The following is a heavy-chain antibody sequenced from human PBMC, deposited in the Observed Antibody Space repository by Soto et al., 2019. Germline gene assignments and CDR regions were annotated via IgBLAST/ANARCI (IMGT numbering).Heavy chain of an antibody. CDR3: TRVEVGATFFDY. V-gene: IGHV1-69*01. CDR1: GDTFSNYG. D-gene: IGHD1-26*01. Sequence: QVQLVQSGAEVKKPGSSVKVSCKASGDTFSNYGISWVRQAPGQGLEWMGGTIPLFGTSNYAQKFQGRVTITADGSTSTAYMALSSLRSEDTAVYYCTRVEVGATFFDYWGQGTLVTVSS. CDR2: TIPLFGTS. J-gene: IGHJ4*02.